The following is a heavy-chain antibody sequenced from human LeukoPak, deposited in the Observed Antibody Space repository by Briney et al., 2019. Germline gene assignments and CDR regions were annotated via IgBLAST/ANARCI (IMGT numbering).Heavy chain of an antibody. V-gene: IGHV1-18*01. CDR2: ISAYNGNT. Sequence: ASVKVSCKASGYTFTSYGISWVRQAPGQGLEWMGWISAYNGNTRYAQKLQGRVTMTTDTSTSTAYMELRSLRSDDTAVYYCARVGYYESSGYYEYWGQGTLVTVSS. CDR1: GYTFTSYG. CDR3: ARVGYYESSGYYEY. J-gene: IGHJ4*02. D-gene: IGHD3-22*01.